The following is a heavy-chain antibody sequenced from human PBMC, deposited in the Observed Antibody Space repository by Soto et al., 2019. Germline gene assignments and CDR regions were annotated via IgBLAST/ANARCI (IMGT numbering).Heavy chain of an antibody. J-gene: IGHJ6*02. D-gene: IGHD6-19*01. CDR1: GYTFTSYG. CDR3: ARAGYSSGWHHRGGMDV. Sequence: QVPLVQSGAEVKKPGASVKVSCKASGYTFTSYGISWVRQAPGQGLEWMGWISAYNGNTNYAQKLQGRVTMTTDTSTSTAYMELRSLRSDDTAVYYCARAGYSSGWHHRGGMDVWGQGTTVTVSS. V-gene: IGHV1-18*01. CDR2: ISAYNGNT.